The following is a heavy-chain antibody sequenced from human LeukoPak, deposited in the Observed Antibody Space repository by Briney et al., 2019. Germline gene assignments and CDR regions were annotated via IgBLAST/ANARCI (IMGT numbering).Heavy chain of an antibody. V-gene: IGHV3-7*04. CDR2: IKHDGSER. J-gene: IGHJ5*02. CDR1: GFTFSSYW. Sequence: GGSLRLSCAASGFTFSSYWMSWVRQAPGKGLEWVANIKHDGSERYYVDSVKGRFTISRDNAKNSPYLQMNSLRAEDTAVYYCARWTGGFDPWGQGTLVTVSS. CDR3: ARWTGGFDP. D-gene: IGHD3-10*01.